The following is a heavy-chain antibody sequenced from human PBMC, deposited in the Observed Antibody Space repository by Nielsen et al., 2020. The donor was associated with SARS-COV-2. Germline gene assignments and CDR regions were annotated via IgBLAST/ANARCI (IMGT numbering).Heavy chain of an antibody. D-gene: IGHD4-11*01. V-gene: IGHV3-64*04. CDR3: ARGPYTRYGMDV. J-gene: IGHJ6*02. Sequence: GESLKISCSASGFTFSNYAMHWVRQAPGKGLEYVSAISSNVYSTYYADSVKGRFTISRDNSKNTLYLQMNSLRAEDTAVYYCARGPYTRYGMDVWGQGTTVTVSS. CDR2: ISSNVYST. CDR1: GFTFSNYA.